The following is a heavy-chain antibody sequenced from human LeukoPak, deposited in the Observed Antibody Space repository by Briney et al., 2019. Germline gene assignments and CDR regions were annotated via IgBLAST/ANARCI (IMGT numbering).Heavy chain of an antibody. Sequence: GGSLRLSCAASGFTFGTYAMHWVRQAPGKGLEWVAVILSDGSIQNTADSVRGRFIIPRDNSKNTLFLQMNRLRTEDTAVYYCARGAILGGYNLIDDWGQGTLVTVSS. D-gene: IGHD1-26*01. CDR1: GFTFGTYA. CDR3: ARGAILGGYNLIDD. V-gene: IGHV3-30*04. CDR2: ILSDGSIQ. J-gene: IGHJ4*02.